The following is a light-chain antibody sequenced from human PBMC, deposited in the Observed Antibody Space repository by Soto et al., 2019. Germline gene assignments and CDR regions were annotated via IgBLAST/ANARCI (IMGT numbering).Light chain of an antibody. CDR1: QSVSSSY. J-gene: IGKJ5*01. CDR2: GAS. V-gene: IGKV3D-20*02. CDR3: QPRMNWPLN. Sequence: EIVSTQSPGTLSLSPVERAKLCFSSIQSVSSSYLVRYPQTPGQAPRPLIYGASSRATGIPDRVSGSGSGTDFTLTISSLEPEDFAVYYCQPRMNWPLNCGQGTRLEIK.